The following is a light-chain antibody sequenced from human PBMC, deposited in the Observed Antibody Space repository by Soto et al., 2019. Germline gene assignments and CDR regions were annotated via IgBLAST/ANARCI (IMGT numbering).Light chain of an antibody. J-gene: IGLJ2*01. Sequence: QSVLTQPPSVSEAPGQRVTISCSGSRSNIGDNAVNWYQQLPGKAPKLLIYYDDLLPSGVSDRFSGSKSGTSASLAISGLQSEDEAEYYCAVWDDSLNGPVFGGGTKLTVL. V-gene: IGLV1-36*01. CDR1: RSNIGDNA. CDR3: AVWDDSLNGPV. CDR2: YDD.